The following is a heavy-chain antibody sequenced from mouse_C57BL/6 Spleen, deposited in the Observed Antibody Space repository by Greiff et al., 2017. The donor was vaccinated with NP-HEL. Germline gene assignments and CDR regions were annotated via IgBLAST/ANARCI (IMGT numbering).Heavy chain of an antibody. CDR3: TRRDYDGYYVGFAY. V-gene: IGHV1-15*01. CDR2: IDPETGGT. J-gene: IGHJ3*01. D-gene: IGHD2-3*01. CDR1: GYTFTDYE. Sequence: VQLQQSGAELVRPGASVTLSCKASGYTFTDYEMHWVKQTPVHGLEWIGAIDPETGGTAYNQKFKGKAILTADKSSSTAYMALRSLTSEDSAVYYCTRRDYDGYYVGFAYWGQGTLVTVSA.